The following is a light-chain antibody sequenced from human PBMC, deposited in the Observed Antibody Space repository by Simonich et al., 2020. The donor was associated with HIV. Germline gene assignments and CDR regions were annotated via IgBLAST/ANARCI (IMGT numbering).Light chain of an antibody. V-gene: IGLV2-14*01. Sequence: QSALTQPASVSGSPGQSITISCTGTSSDVGGYNYVSWYQQHPGKAPKLMIYDVSKRPSGVSNRFSGSKSGNTASLIISGLQAEDEADYYCSSYTSYSIWVFGGGTNLTVL. J-gene: IGLJ3*02. CDR2: DVS. CDR3: SSYTSYSIWV. CDR1: SSDVGGYNY.